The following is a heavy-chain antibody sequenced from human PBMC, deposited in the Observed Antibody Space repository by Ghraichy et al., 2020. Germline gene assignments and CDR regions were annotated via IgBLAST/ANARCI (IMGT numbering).Heavy chain of an antibody. V-gene: IGHV3-21*01. J-gene: IGHJ4*02. CDR1: GFTFSAYS. Sequence: GGSLRLSCAASGFTFSAYSMNWVRQAPGGGLEWLSSISSSGNSINQPDSLKGRFTISRDNAKNSLYLEMNRLKVEDTAQYYCTKDLWRRDLAAGGPFDYWGQGTLVTVSS. D-gene: IGHD6-13*01. CDR3: TKDLWRRDLAAGGPFDY. CDR2: ISSSGNSI.